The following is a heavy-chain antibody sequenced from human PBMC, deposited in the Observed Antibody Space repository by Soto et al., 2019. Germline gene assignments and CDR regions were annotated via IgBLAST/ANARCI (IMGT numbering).Heavy chain of an antibody. D-gene: IGHD2-2*01. CDR1: GFTFSSYT. CDR2: ISISADST. J-gene: IGHJ4*02. CDR3: AKDRYCSSTSCYLDPYYFDY. V-gene: IGHV3-23*01. Sequence: EVQLLESGGALVQPGGSLRLSCAASGFTFSSYTMSWVRQAPGKGLEWVSTISISADSTYYADSVKGRFTISRDNSKNTLYLQMNSLRAEDTAVYYCAKDRYCSSTSCYLDPYYFDYWGQGTLVTVSS.